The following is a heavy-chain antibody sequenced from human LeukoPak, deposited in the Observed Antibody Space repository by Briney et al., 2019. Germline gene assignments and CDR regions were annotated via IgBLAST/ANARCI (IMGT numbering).Heavy chain of an antibody. CDR3: AKGATVTTREQPDY. D-gene: IGHD4-17*01. V-gene: IGHV3-21*01. Sequence: GGSLRLSCAASGFTFSSYSMNWVRQAPGKGLEWVSSISSSSSYIYYADSVKGRFTISRDNAKISLYLQMNSLRAEDTAVYYCAKGATVTTREQPDYWGQGTLVTVSS. CDR1: GFTFSSYS. J-gene: IGHJ4*02. CDR2: ISSSSSYI.